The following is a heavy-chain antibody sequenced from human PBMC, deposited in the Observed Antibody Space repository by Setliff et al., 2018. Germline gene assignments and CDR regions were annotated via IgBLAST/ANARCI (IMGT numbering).Heavy chain of an antibody. D-gene: IGHD3-22*01. CDR2: IQHDGSRE. CDR3: AKELIEVMMTGLEF. CDR1: GFRFSTSD. V-gene: IGHV3-30*02. Sequence: GESLKISCAASGFRFSTSDMHLVRQAPGKGLEWVSFIQHDGSREFYGDPVRGRFTISRDNSKNTVYLQMNNLRPEDTAVYYCAKELIEVMMTGLEFWGQGTMVTVSS. J-gene: IGHJ4*02.